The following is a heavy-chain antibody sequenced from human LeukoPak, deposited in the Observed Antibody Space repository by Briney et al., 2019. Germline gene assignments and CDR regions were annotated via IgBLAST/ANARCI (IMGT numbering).Heavy chain of an antibody. V-gene: IGHV3-23*01. CDR2: ISGSAGST. J-gene: IGHJ4*02. CDR3: AKRGSENYYFEY. D-gene: IGHD2-15*01. CDR1: GFTFSSYV. Sequence: GGSLRLSCAASGFTFSSYVMRWVRQAPGKGLEWVSSISGSAGSTYYAASVKGRFTISRDNSKNTLYLQMSSLRAEDTAVYYCAKRGSENYYFEYWGQGTLVTVSS.